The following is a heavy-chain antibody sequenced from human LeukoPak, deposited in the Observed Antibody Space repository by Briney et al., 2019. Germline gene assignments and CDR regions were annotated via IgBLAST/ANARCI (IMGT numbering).Heavy chain of an antibody. CDR1: GGSISSSSYY. CDR2: IYYSGST. V-gene: IGHV4-39*01. CDR3: ASFSQSDAFDI. Sequence: PSETLSLTCTVSGGSISSSSYYWGWIRQPPGKGLEWIGSIYYSGSTYYNPSLKSRVTISVDTSKNQFSLKLSSVTAADTAVYYCASFSQSDAFDIWGQGTVVTVSS. J-gene: IGHJ3*02.